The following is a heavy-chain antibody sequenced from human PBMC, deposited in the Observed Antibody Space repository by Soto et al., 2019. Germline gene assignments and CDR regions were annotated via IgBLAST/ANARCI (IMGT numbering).Heavy chain of an antibody. Sequence: SVKVSCEVSGYSLTELSMHWVRQAPGKGLEWMGGFDSEDGETIYAQKFQGRVTMTEDTSTDTAYMELSSLRSEDTAVYYCATDRNGMGATNDYYYYGMDVWGQGTTVTVSS. V-gene: IGHV1-24*01. CDR3: ATDRNGMGATNDYYYYGMDV. J-gene: IGHJ6*02. CDR2: FDSEDGET. D-gene: IGHD1-26*01. CDR1: GYSLTELS.